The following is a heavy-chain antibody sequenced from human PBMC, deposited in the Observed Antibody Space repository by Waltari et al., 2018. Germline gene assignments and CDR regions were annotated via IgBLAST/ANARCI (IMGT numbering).Heavy chain of an antibody. CDR3: ARPPRPGVYCSGGSCAGDY. D-gene: IGHD2-15*01. CDR1: GFTFSSYA. Sequence: EVQLLESGGGLVQPGGSLRLSCAASGFTFSSYAMSWVRQAPGKGLEWVSAISGSGGSTYYADAVKGRFTISRDNSKNTLYLQMNSLRAEDTAVYYCARPPRPGVYCSGGSCAGDYWGQGTLVTVSS. CDR2: ISGSGGST. V-gene: IGHV3-23*01. J-gene: IGHJ4*02.